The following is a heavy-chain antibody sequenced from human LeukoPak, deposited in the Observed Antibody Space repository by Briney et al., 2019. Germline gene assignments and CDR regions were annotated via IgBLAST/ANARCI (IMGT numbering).Heavy chain of an antibody. J-gene: IGHJ6*03. CDR3: ARDAMATISFYYYYYMDV. CDR1: GFTFSSYW. CDR2: INSDGSST. V-gene: IGHV3-74*01. Sequence: GGSLRLSCAASGFTFSSYWMHWVRQAPGKGLVWVSRINSDGSSTSYADSVKGRFTISRDNAKNTLYLQMNSLRAEDTAVYYCARDAMATISFYYYYYMDVWGKGTTVTVPS. D-gene: IGHD5-24*01.